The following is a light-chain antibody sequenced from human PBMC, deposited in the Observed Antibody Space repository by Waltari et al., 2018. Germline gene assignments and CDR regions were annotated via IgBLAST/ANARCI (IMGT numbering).Light chain of an antibody. V-gene: IGKV1D-13*01. J-gene: IGKJ4*01. CDR3: QQFTNYYLT. CDR2: DAS. Sequence: GDRVTITCRASQGMSSALAWYQQKPGKAPKLLIYDASSLESGVPSRFSGSGSGTDFTLTISGLQPEDFVTYYCQQFTNYYLTFGGGTKVEIK. CDR1: QGMSSA.